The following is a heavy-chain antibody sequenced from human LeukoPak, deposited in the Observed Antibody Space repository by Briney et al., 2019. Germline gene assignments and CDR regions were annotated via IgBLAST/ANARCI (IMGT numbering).Heavy chain of an antibody. J-gene: IGHJ4*02. CDR2: IYSGSST. CDR3: ARDQPLAVAGTFDY. D-gene: IGHD6-19*01. Sequence: PGGSLRLSCAASGFTVSSNYMSWVRQAPGKGLEWVSVIYSGSSTYYADSVKGRFTISRDNSKNTLYLQMNSLRAEDTAVYYCARDQPLAVAGTFDYWGQGTLVTVSS. CDR1: GFTVSSNY. V-gene: IGHV3-66*01.